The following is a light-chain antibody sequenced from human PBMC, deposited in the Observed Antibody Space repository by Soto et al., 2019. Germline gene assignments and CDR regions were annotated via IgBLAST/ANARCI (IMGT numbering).Light chain of an antibody. CDR1: QGISTW. Sequence: DIQMTQSPSSVSASVGDRVTITCRASQGISTWLAWYQQKPGEAPDLLIYAASSLQGGVPSRFSGSGSGTDFTLTISSLQPEDFATYYCQQSYSTPFTFGQGTRLEIK. CDR3: QQSYSTPFT. J-gene: IGKJ5*01. V-gene: IGKV1-12*01. CDR2: AAS.